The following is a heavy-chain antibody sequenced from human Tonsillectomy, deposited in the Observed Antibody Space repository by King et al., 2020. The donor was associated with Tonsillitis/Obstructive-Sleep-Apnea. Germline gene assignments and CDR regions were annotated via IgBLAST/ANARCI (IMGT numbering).Heavy chain of an antibody. CDR2: ISYSGST. CDR3: ARGYCSGGSYYSDYYYYMDV. V-gene: IGHV4-59*08. CDR1: GGSISTYY. D-gene: IGHD2-15*01. J-gene: IGHJ6*03. Sequence: MQLQESGPGLVKPSETLSLTCTVSGGSISTYYWSWIRQSPGKGLEWMGYISYSGSTNYNPSLKSRVTMSVHTSKNQFSLKLTSVTVADTAVYYCARGYCSGGSYYSDYYYYMDVWGKGTTVTVSS.